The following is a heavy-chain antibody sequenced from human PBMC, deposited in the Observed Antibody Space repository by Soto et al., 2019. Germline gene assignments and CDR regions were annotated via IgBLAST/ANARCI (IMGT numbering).Heavy chain of an antibody. CDR3: ARARTARAAWCDY. Sequence: QVQLVESGGGVVQPGRSLRLSCAASGFTFSSYAMHWVRQAPGKGLEWVAVISYDGSNKYYADSVKGRFTISRDNSKNTLYLQMNSLRAEDTAAYYCARARTARAAWCDYWGQGTLVTVSS. V-gene: IGHV3-30-3*01. CDR1: GFTFSSYA. CDR2: ISYDGSNK. J-gene: IGHJ4*02. D-gene: IGHD2-8*02.